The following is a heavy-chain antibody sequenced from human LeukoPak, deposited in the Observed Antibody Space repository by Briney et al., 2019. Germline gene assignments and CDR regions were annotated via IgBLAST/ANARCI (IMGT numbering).Heavy chain of an antibody. CDR2: ITSSNYI. V-gene: IGHV3-21*01. Sequence: GGSLRLSCAASGFTFSSYSMNWVRQAPGKELEWVSSITSSNYIYYADSVKGRFTISRDNAKNSLYLQMNSLRAEDTAVYYCARGFSYGIDAFHIWGQGTMVTVSS. CDR3: ARGFSYGIDAFHI. J-gene: IGHJ3*02. D-gene: IGHD5-18*01. CDR1: GFTFSSYS.